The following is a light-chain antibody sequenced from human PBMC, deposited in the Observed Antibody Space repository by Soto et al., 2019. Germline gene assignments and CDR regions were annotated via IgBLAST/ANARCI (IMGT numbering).Light chain of an antibody. J-gene: IGLJ2*01. V-gene: IGLV2-8*01. CDR1: SSDVGGYNY. Sequence: QSVLTQPPSASGSPGQSVTISCTGTSSDVGGYNYVSWYQQHPGKVPKLIIYEVSKRPSGVPDRFSGSKSGNTASLTVSGLQAEDEADYYCSSYAGNLVVFGGGTKVTVL. CDR2: EVS. CDR3: SSYAGNLVV.